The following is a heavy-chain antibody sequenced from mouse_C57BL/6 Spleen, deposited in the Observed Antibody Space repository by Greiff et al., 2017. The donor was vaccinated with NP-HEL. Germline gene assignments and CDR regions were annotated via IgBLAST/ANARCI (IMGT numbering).Heavy chain of an antibody. CDR2: IDPSDSYT. J-gene: IGHJ4*01. CDR3: ARSGSAMDY. D-gene: IGHD1-1*01. V-gene: IGHV1-50*01. CDR1: GYTFTSYW. Sequence: QVQLQQPGAELVKPGASVKLSCKASGYTFTSYWMQWVNQRPGQGLEWIGEIDPSDSYTNYNQKFKGKATLTVATSSSTAYMQLSSLTSEDSAVYYCARSGSAMDYWGQGTSVTVSS.